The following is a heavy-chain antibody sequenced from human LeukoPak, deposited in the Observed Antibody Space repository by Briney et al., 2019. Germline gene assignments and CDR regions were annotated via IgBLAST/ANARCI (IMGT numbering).Heavy chain of an antibody. V-gene: IGHV4-39*07. J-gene: IGHJ2*01. CDR2: IYYSGRT. CDR3: ARTAAADDWYFDL. CDR1: GGSISSSSYY. Sequence: SETLSLTCTVSGGSISSSSYYWGWIRQPPGKGLEWIGSIYYSGRTYYNPSLKSRVTISVDTSKNQFSLKLSSVTAADTAVYYCARTAAADDWYFDLWGRGTLVTVSS. D-gene: IGHD6-13*01.